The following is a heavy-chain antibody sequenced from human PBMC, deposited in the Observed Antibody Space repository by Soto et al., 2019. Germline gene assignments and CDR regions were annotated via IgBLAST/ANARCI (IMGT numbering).Heavy chain of an antibody. Sequence: GGSLRLSCAASGFTFSSYAMHWVRQAPGKGLEWVAVISYDGSNKYYADSVKGRFTISRDNSKSTLYLQMNSLRAEDTAVYYCARAFLYYDFWSGYYNPWFDPWGQGTLVTVSS. CDR1: GFTFSSYA. J-gene: IGHJ5*02. CDR3: ARAFLYYDFWSGYYNPWFDP. CDR2: ISYDGSNK. V-gene: IGHV3-30-3*01. D-gene: IGHD3-3*01.